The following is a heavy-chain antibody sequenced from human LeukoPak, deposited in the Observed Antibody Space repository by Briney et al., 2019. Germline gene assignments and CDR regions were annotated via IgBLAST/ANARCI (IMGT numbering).Heavy chain of an antibody. D-gene: IGHD6-19*01. CDR2: ISPSGGST. CDR1: GYTFTSCY. J-gene: IGHJ4*02. V-gene: IGHV1-46*01. Sequence: GASVKVSCKASGYTFTSCYIHWLRQAPGQGLEWMGIISPSGGSTTYAQKFQGRVALTTDTSTSTVYMELSSLTSEDTAVYYCARALITVAGFIDYWGQGTLATVSP. CDR3: ARALITVAGFIDY.